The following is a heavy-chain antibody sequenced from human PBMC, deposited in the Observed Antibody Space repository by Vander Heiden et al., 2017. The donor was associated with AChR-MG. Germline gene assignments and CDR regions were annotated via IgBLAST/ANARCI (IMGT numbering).Heavy chain of an antibody. Sequence: EVQLLESGGGLVQPGGSLRLSCSASGFTFRNSAMSWVRQAPGKGLEWVSHLTGSGTSTDYADSVKGRFTISRDNSKNTLYLQMNSLRVEDTAMYYCARGSGTLDYCGQGTLVTVSS. CDR3: ARGSGTLDY. CDR2: LTGSGTST. CDR1: GFTFRNSA. J-gene: IGHJ4*02. D-gene: IGHD1-1*01. V-gene: IGHV3-23*01.